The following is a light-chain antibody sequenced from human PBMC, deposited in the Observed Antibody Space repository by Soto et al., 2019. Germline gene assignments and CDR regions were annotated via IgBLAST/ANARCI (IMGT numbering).Light chain of an antibody. CDR1: SSDVGGYKY. V-gene: IGLV2-11*01. J-gene: IGLJ3*02. CDR3: CSYAGSSVWV. CDR2: DVS. Sequence: QSALTQPRSVSGSPGQSVIISRTGTSSDVGGYKYVSWYQQHPGKAPKLVIYDVSERPSGVPDRFSGSKSGNTASLTISGLQAEDEADYHCCSYAGSSVWVFGGGTKVTVL.